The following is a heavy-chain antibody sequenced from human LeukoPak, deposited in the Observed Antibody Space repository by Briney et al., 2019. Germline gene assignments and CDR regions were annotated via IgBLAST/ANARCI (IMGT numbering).Heavy chain of an antibody. CDR2: IYTSGST. Sequence: SETLSLTCTVSGGSMTTHHWNWIRQPPGKGLEWIGYIYTSGSTNYNPSLKSRVTISVDTSENQFSLKLTSVTAADTAVYYCARSYSRSSHFDNWGQGTLVTVSS. D-gene: IGHD6-6*01. V-gene: IGHV4-4*09. CDR3: ARSYSRSSHFDN. CDR1: GGSMTTHH. J-gene: IGHJ4*02.